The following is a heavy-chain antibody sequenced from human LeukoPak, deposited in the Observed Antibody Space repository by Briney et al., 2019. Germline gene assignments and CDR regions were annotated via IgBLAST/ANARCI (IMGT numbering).Heavy chain of an antibody. D-gene: IGHD3-10*01. Sequence: GGSLSLSCAVSGLTFSRYAMSWVRQAPGKGLEWVSAISESGSGTYYADSVKGRFTISRDNSKDTLSLQMNSLRAEDTAVYYCAKSLRGTMVRGVIYDYWGQGTLVTVSS. J-gene: IGHJ4*02. CDR1: GLTFSRYA. CDR3: AKSLRGTMVRGVIYDY. CDR2: ISESGSGT. V-gene: IGHV3-23*01.